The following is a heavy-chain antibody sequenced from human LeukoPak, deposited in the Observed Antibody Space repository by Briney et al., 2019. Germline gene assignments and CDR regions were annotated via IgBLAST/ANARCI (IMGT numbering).Heavy chain of an antibody. D-gene: IGHD4-17*01. J-gene: IGHJ6*03. V-gene: IGHV4-38-2*01. CDR1: GYSISSGYY. CDR2: IYHSGST. CDR3: ARLYGDYVPYYYYYMDV. Sequence: SETLSLTCAVSGYSISSGYYWGWIRQPPGKGLEWIGSIYHSGSTYYNPSLKSRVTISVDTSKNQLSLKLSSVTAADTAVYYCARLYGDYVPYYYYYMDVWGKGTTVTVSS.